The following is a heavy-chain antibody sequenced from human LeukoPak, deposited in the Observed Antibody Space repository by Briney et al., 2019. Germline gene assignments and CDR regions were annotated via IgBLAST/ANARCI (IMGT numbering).Heavy chain of an antibody. CDR3: ARDPTLRYCSGGSCSAWGYLDY. J-gene: IGHJ4*02. CDR1: GFTFSSYS. D-gene: IGHD2-15*01. V-gene: IGHV3-21*01. CDR2: ISSSSSYI. Sequence: PGGSLRLSCAASGFTFSSYSMNWVRQAPGKGLEWVSSISSSSSYIYYADSVKGRFTISRDNAKNSLYLQMNSLRAEDTAVYYCARDPTLRYCSGGSCSAWGYLDYWGQGTLVTVSS.